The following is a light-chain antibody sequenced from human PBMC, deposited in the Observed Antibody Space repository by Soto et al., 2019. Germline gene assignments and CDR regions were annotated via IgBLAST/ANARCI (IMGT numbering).Light chain of an antibody. J-gene: IGLJ1*01. CDR2: AVS. V-gene: IGLV2-14*03. Sequence: QSALTQPASVSGSPGQSITISCSGTSSDIGSYDHVAWYQQFPSKSPKLIIYAVSDRPSGVSDRFSGSKSGISASLTISGLQTEDEADYYCISYTDRQSYLFGSWTKVTVL. CDR3: ISYTDRQSYL. CDR1: SSDIGSYDH.